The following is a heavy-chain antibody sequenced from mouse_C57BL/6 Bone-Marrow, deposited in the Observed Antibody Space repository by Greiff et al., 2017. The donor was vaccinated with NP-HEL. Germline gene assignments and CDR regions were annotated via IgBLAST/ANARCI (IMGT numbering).Heavy chain of an antibody. Sequence: QVQLQQPGAELVKPGASVKMSCKASGYTFTSYWITWVKQRPGQGLEWIGDIYPGSGSTTYNEKFKSKATLTVDTSSSPAYMKLSSLTSEDSAVYYCAREGVWYFGFYFDYWGQGTTLTVSS. D-gene: IGHD2-10*02. CDR2: IYPGSGST. V-gene: IGHV1-55*01. CDR1: GYTFTSYW. CDR3: AREGVWYFGFYFDY. J-gene: IGHJ2*01.